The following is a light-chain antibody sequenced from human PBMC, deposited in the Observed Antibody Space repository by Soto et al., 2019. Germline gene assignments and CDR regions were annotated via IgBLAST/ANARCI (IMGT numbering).Light chain of an antibody. CDR1: SSNIGRNT. CDR3: AAWDDSLSGPV. J-gene: IGLJ2*01. CDR2: GDN. Sequence: QSVLTQPPSASGTPGQRVTMSCSGGSSNIGRNTVSWYQQLPGTGPKVLISGDNQRSSGVPDRFSGSKSGTSASLAISGLQSEDEADYYCAAWDDSLSGPVFGGGTKLTVL. V-gene: IGLV1-44*01.